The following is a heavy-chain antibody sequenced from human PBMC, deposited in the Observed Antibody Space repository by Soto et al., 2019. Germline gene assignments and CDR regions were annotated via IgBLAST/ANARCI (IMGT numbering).Heavy chain of an antibody. CDR1: GFTFSGHS. CDR2: ISSNGGDT. CDR3: ARGSALGIWYPFSSFDY. D-gene: IGHD3-3*01. Sequence: EVQLMESGGGLVQPGGSLRLSCAASGFTFSGHSFHWVRQAPGKGPEHVSSISSNGGDTFYANSVRGRFTISRDSSKNNLYIQMASLRVEDTAVNYCARGSALGIWYPFSSFDYWGQGTLVTVSS. V-gene: IGHV3-64*01. J-gene: IGHJ4*02.